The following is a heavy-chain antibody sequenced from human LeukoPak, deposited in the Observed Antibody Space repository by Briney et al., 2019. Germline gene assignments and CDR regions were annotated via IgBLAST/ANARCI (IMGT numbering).Heavy chain of an antibody. V-gene: IGHV4-39*07. D-gene: IGHD3-10*01. Sequence: PSETLSLTCTVSGGSISSSSYYWGWIRQPPGKGLEWIGSIYYSGSTYYNPSLKSRVTISVDTSKNQFSLKLSSVTAADTAVYYCARSVIPPEYGSGSYYTSFPKEYYFDYWGQGTLVTVSS. J-gene: IGHJ4*02. CDR2: IYYSGST. CDR3: ARSVIPPEYGSGSYYTSFPKEYYFDY. CDR1: GGSISSSSYY.